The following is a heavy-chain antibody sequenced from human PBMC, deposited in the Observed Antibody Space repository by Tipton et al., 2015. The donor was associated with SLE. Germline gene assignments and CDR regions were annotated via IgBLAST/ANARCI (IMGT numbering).Heavy chain of an antibody. CDR2: IYFNGRS. Sequence: TLSLTCTVSGGSMNHHYWTWIRQTPGKGLEWIGYIYFNGRSNYNPSLESRVSISVDTSKNQFSLNLSSVTAADTAVYYCATDDPGGDSTVGPGDYWGQGISVTVSS. D-gene: IGHD2/OR15-2a*01. CDR3: ATDDPGGDSTVGPGDY. J-gene: IGHJ4*02. CDR1: GGSMNHHY. V-gene: IGHV4-59*11.